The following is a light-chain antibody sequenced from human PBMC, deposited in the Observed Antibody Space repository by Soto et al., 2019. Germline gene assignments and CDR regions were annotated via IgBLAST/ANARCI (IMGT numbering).Light chain of an antibody. CDR3: SSYTSSSTLVV. CDR2: DVS. V-gene: IGLV2-14*01. CDR1: SSDVGGYNY. J-gene: IGLJ2*01. Sequence: QSVLTQPASVSGSPGQSITISCTGTSSDVGGYNYVSWYQQHPGKAPKLMIYDVSNRPSGVSNRFSASKSGNTASLTISGPQAEDEADYYCSSYTSSSTLVVFGGATQLTVL.